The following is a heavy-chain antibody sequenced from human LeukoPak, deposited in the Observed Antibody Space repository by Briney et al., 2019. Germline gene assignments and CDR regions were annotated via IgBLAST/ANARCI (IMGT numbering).Heavy chain of an antibody. CDR3: ARQDGGWSPLGYYYYMDV. D-gene: IGHD6-19*01. CDR2: IYPGDSDT. V-gene: IGHV5-51*01. Sequence: PGESLKISCKGSGYGFTSYWIGWVRQMPGKGLEWMGIIYPGDSDTRYSPSFQGQVTISADKSISTAYLQWSSLKASDTAMYYCARQDGGWSPLGYYYYMDVWGKGTTVTVSS. J-gene: IGHJ6*03. CDR1: GYGFTSYW.